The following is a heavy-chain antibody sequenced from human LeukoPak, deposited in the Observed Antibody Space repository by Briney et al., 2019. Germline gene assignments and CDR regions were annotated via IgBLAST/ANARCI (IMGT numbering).Heavy chain of an antibody. CDR1: GYTFTSYG. CDR2: ISAYNGNT. Sequence: ASVKVSCKASGYTFTSYGITWVRQAPGQGLEWMGWISAYNGNTNYAQKFQGRVTMTRDTSISTAYMELSRLRSDDTAVYYCARDSSGCRYWGQGTLVTVSS. V-gene: IGHV1-18*01. CDR3: ARDSSGCRY. D-gene: IGHD6-19*01. J-gene: IGHJ4*02.